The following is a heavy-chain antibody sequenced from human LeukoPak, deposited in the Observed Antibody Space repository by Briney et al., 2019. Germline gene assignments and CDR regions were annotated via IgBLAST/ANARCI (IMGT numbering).Heavy chain of an antibody. Sequence: SETLSLTCTVSGGSISSYYWSWIRQPPGEKLDWIGYLYYSGSTNYNPLLGSRVTISADSSKNQFSLKLTSVTAADTAVYYCARDAKLLVAFDLWGPGTMVTVSS. J-gene: IGHJ3*01. CDR2: LYYSGST. V-gene: IGHV4-59*01. CDR1: GGSISSYY. CDR3: ARDAKLLVAFDL.